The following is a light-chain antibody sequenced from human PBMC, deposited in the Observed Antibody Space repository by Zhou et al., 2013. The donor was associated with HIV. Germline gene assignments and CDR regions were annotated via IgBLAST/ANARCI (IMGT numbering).Light chain of an antibody. CDR3: QQYANSPQT. J-gene: IGKJ2*01. CDR2: GAS. CDR1: QSISIN. V-gene: IGKV3D-15*01. Sequence: EIVMTQSPATLSVSPGERATLSCRASQSISINLAWYQQRPGQAPRLLVYGASTRATGIPDRFTGSGSGTDFTLTFTTLGPEDFAVYYCQQYANSPQTFGQGTKVEIK.